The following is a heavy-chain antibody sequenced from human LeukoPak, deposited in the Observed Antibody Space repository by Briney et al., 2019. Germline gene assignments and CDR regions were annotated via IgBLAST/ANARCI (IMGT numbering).Heavy chain of an antibody. D-gene: IGHD4-17*01. Sequence: PGGSLRLSCAASGFTFSSYGMHWVRQAPGKGLEWVAVISYDGSNKYYADSVKGRFTISRDNSKNTLYLQMNSLRAEDTAVYYCAKAPSGDYPYDYWGQGTLVTVSS. CDR3: AKAPSGDYPYDY. V-gene: IGHV3-30*18. J-gene: IGHJ4*02. CDR2: ISYDGSNK. CDR1: GFTFSSYG.